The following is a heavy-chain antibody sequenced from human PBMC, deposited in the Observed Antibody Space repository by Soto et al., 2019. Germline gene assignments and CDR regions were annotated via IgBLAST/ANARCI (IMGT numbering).Heavy chain of an antibody. J-gene: IGHJ4*02. Sequence: EQLVQSGPEVKKPGSSVKVSCKDSGGLFSSFAISWVRQAPGQGLEWLGGIIPVFGTPTYAEKFQGRLTITADESTNTAYMELSSLRSGDTAVYYCGRGGGPYVWFNEFWGQGTLVTVSS. CDR3: GRGGGPYVWFNEF. CDR2: IIPVFGTP. CDR1: GGLFSSFA. D-gene: IGHD3-16*01. V-gene: IGHV1-69*01.